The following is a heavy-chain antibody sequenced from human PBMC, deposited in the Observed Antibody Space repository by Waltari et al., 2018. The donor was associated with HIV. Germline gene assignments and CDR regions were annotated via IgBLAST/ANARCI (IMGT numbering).Heavy chain of an antibody. CDR2: IYPGDSDT. CDR1: GYSFTHYW. V-gene: IGHV5-51*03. J-gene: IGHJ4*02. Sequence: EVQLVQSGAEVKKPGESLKISCTASGYSFTHYWIGWVRQMPGKGLEWMGIIYPGDSDTRYSPSFQGQVTISADKSISTAYLQWGSLKASDTAMYYCATSRSTYYDTGGYFDYWGQGTLVTVSS. CDR3: ATSRSTYYDTGGYFDY. D-gene: IGHD3-22*01.